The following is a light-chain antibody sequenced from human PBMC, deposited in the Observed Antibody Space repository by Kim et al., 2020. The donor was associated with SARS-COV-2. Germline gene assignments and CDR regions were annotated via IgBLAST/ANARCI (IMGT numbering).Light chain of an antibody. Sequence: SVSPAGRTTLSCRASQSVSIDLAWYQQKPGQAPGLLIYGASTRATGIPARFSVSGSGTEFTFTIGSLQSEDFAVYYCQQYKNWCTFCQGTNVDIK. CDR1: QSVSID. V-gene: IGKV3-15*01. J-gene: IGKJ1*01. CDR2: GAS. CDR3: QQYKNWCT.